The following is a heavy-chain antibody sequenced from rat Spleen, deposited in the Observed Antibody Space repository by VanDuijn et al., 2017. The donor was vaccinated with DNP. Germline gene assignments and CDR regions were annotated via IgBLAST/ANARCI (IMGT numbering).Heavy chain of an antibody. J-gene: IGHJ2*01. CDR3: TRGGYYSSYAYYFDY. CDR1: GFSLTSYG. D-gene: IGHD1-2*01. V-gene: IGHV2S12*01. CDR2: ISSGGST. Sequence: QVQLKESGPGLVQPSQTLSLTCTVSGFSLTSYGVSWVRQPPGKGLEWIAAISSGGSTYYNSALKSRLSISRDTSESQVFLKMNNLQTEDPAIYFCTRGGYYSSYAYYFDYWGQGVMVTVSS.